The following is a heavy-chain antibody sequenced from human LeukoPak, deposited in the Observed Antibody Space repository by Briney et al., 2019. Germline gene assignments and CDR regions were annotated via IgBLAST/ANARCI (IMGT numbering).Heavy chain of an antibody. Sequence: SETLSLTCTVSGVSISSSNSYWGWIRQPPGKGLEWIVSIYYSGSTYYNPSLKSRVTISVDTSKNQFSLKLSSVTAADTAMYYCARHRVLTGYWFDPWGQGTLVTVSS. CDR2: IYYSGST. CDR3: ARHRVLTGYWFDP. J-gene: IGHJ5*02. V-gene: IGHV4-39*01. D-gene: IGHD3-9*01. CDR1: GVSISSSNSY.